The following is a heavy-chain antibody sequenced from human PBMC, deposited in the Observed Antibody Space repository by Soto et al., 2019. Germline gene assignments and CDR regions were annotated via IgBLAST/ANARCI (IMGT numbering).Heavy chain of an antibody. J-gene: IGHJ4*02. D-gene: IGHD1-26*01. CDR1: GFTFSSYA. CDR3: ARRGSGSYYDY. Sequence: EVQLLESGGGLVQPGGSLRLSCVASGFTFSSYAMRWVRQAPVKGLEWVSAISGSGGSTYYADSVKGRFTISRDNSKNTLYLQMNSLSAEDTAVYYCARRGSGSYYDYWGQGTLVTVSS. V-gene: IGHV3-23*01. CDR2: ISGSGGST.